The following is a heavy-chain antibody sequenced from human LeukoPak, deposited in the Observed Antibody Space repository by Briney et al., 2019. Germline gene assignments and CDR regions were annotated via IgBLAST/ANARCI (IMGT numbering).Heavy chain of an antibody. CDR1: GGSISSYY. D-gene: IGHD2-2*01. CDR2: IYYRGST. Sequence: SETLSLTCTVSGGSISSYYWSWIRQPPGKGLEWIGYIYYRGSTNYNPSLKSRVTISVDTSKNQFSLKLSSVTAADTAVYYCARAPLDIVVVPAATPTFDYYYMDVWGKGTTVTVSS. J-gene: IGHJ6*03. V-gene: IGHV4-59*01. CDR3: ARAPLDIVVVPAATPTFDYYYMDV.